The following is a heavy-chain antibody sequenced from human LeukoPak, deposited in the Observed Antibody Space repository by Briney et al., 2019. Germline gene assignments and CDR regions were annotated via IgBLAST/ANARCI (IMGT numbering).Heavy chain of an antibody. D-gene: IGHD3-16*01. CDR3: APTAEAYTSWWKV. V-gene: IGHV1-2*02. J-gene: IGHJ4*02. Sequence: ASVKVSCKASGYKFTDDYMHWVRQAPGQGLEFMGWINPDSGFTNYAQKFKGRVTMTRDTSISTAYLEVRSLTSDDTAVYYCAPTAEAYTSWWKVWGQGTLVTISS. CDR2: INPDSGFT. CDR1: GYKFTDDY.